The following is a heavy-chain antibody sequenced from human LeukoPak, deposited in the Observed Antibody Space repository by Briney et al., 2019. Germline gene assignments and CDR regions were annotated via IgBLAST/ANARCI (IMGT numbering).Heavy chain of an antibody. CDR1: GFTSSSYE. D-gene: IGHD3-22*01. CDR3: AREGSTMIVVVYDAFDI. J-gene: IGHJ3*02. CDR2: ISSSGSTI. Sequence: GGSLRLSCAASGFTSSSYEMNWVRQAPGRGLEWVSYISSSGSTIYYADSVKGRFTISRDNAKNSLYLQMNSLRAEDTAVYYCAREGSTMIVVVYDAFDIWGQGTVVTVSS. V-gene: IGHV3-48*03.